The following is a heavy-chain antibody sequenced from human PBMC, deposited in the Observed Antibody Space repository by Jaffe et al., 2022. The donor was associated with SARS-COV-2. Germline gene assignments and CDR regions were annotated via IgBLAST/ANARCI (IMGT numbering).Heavy chain of an antibody. CDR2: IYYSGST. D-gene: IGHD2-2*01. CDR3: ARDPAGYYYYMDV. V-gene: IGHV4-59*01. CDR1: GGSISSYY. Sequence: QVQLQESGPGLVKPSETLSLTCTVSGGSISSYYWSWIRQPPGKGLEWIGYIYYSGSTNYNPSLKSRVTISVDTSKNQFSLKLSSVTAADTAVYYCARDPAGYYYYMDVWGKGTTVTVSS. J-gene: IGHJ6*03.